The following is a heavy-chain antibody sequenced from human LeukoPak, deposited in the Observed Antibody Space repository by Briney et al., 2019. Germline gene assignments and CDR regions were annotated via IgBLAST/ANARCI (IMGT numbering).Heavy chain of an antibody. CDR1: GFTFSSYA. Sequence: GGSLRLSCAASGFTFSSYAMSWVRQAPGKGLEWVSAISGSGDSTYYGDSVKGRFTISRDNSKNTLYLQMNSLRAEDTAVYYCAKDGGYDYFDYWGQGTLVTVSS. V-gene: IGHV3-23*01. J-gene: IGHJ4*02. CDR2: ISGSGDST. CDR3: AKDGGYDYFDY. D-gene: IGHD5-12*01.